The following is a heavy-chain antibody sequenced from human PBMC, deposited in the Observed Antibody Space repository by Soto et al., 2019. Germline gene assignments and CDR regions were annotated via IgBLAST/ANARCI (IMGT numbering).Heavy chain of an antibody. Sequence: GGSLRLSCAASGFTFDDYAMHWVRQAPGKGLEWVSGISWNSGSIGYADSVKGRFTISRDNAKNSLYLQMNSLRAEDTALYYSPKSVVTPNSSYYYSLDIWHKWTPVTVAS. CDR1: GFTFDDYA. CDR3: PKSVVTPNSSYYYSLDI. J-gene: IGHJ6*03. V-gene: IGHV3-9*01. D-gene: IGHD1-1*01. CDR2: ISWNSGSI.